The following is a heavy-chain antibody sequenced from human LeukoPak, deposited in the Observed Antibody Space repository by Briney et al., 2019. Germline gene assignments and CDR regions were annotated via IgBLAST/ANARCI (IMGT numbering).Heavy chain of an antibody. Sequence: ASVKGSCKASGYTFTSYDINWVRQATGQGLEWMGWMNPNSGNTGYAQKFQGRVTMTRNTSISTAYMELSSLRSEDTAVYYCARGGITYYDFWSGYFDDAFDIWGQGTMVTVSS. CDR1: GYTFTSYD. D-gene: IGHD3-3*01. V-gene: IGHV1-8*01. CDR2: MNPNSGNT. CDR3: ARGGITYYDFWSGYFDDAFDI. J-gene: IGHJ3*02.